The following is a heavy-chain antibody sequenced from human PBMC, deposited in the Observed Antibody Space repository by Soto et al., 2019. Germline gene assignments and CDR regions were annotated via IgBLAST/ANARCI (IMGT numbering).Heavy chain of an antibody. V-gene: IGHV3-7*01. J-gene: IGHJ5*02. Sequence: EVQLVESGGGLVQPGGSLRLSCAASGFTVSTYWMNWVRQAPGKGLEWVANIMQDGSEKYYVDSVKARFTISRDNARNSLYLQMNSLRADDTGIYYCARDNGNPKGRFDPWGQGTLVTVSS. CDR3: ARDNGNPKGRFDP. CDR2: IMQDGSEK. CDR1: GFTVSTYW. D-gene: IGHD3-10*01.